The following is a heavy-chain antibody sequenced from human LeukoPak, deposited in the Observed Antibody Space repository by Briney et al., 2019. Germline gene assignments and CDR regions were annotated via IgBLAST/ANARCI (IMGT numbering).Heavy chain of an antibody. J-gene: IGHJ5*02. CDR2: ISTSDSTI. CDR1: GFTFSSYE. D-gene: IGHD6-19*01. V-gene: IGHV3-48*03. CDR3: ARDLATHGGYVDP. Sequence: PGGSLRLSCAVSGFTFSSYEMNWVRQAPGKGLEWVSYISTSDSTIYYADSVKGRFTISRDNAKSSLYLQMDSLRVEDTGIYYCARDLATHGGYVDPWGQGTLVTVSS.